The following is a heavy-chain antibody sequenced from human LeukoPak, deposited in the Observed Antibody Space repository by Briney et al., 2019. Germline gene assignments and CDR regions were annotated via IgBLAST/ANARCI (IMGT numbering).Heavy chain of an antibody. V-gene: IGHV3-21*01. CDR1: GFTFSSYS. J-gene: IGHJ4*02. Sequence: GGSLRLSCAASGFTFSSYSMTWVRQAPGKGLEWVSSISSSSSYIYYADSVKGRFTISRDNAKNSLYLQMNSLRAEDTAVYYCASFGFMVRGVYVDYWGQGTLVTVSS. CDR2: ISSSSSYI. D-gene: IGHD3-10*01. CDR3: ASFGFMVRGVYVDY.